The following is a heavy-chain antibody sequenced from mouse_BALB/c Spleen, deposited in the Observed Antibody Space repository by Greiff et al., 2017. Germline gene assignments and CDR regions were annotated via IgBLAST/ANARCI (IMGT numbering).Heavy chain of an antibody. CDR1: GYTFTSYV. V-gene: IGHV1-14*01. CDR2: INPYNDGT. CDR3: ARPFYYGSSNYAMDY. D-gene: IGHD1-1*01. Sequence: VQLQQSGPELVKPGASVKMSCKASGYTFTSYVMHWVKQKPGQGLEWIGYINPYNDGTKYNEKFKGKATLTSDKSSSTAYMELSSLTSEDSAVYYCARPFYYGSSNYAMDYWGQGTSVTVSS. J-gene: IGHJ4*01.